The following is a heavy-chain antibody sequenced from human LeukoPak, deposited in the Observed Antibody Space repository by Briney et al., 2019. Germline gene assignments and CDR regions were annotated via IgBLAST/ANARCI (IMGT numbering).Heavy chain of an antibody. CDR1: GFTFSSYE. J-gene: IGHJ4*02. V-gene: IGHV3-48*03. CDR2: ISSSGSTI. Sequence: PGGSPRLSCAASGFTFSSYEMNWVRQAPGKGLEWVSYISSSGSTIYYADSVKGRFTISRDNAKNSLYLQMNSLRAEDTAVYYCARGSTVADFDYWGQGTLVTVSS. CDR3: ARGSTVADFDY. D-gene: IGHD4-23*01.